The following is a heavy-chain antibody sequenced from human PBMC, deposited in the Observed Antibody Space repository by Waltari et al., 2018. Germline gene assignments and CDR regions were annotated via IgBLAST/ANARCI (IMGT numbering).Heavy chain of an antibody. CDR1: GGSISSYY. Sequence: QVQLQESGPGLVKPSETLSLTCTVSGGSISSYYWSWIRQPPGKGLEWIGYIYYSGSTNYNPSLKSRVTISVDTSKNQFSLKLSSVTAADTAVYFCARADGWALGYWGQGTLVTVSS. V-gene: IGHV4-59*01. CDR2: IYYSGST. D-gene: IGHD1-26*01. CDR3: ARADGWALGY. J-gene: IGHJ4*02.